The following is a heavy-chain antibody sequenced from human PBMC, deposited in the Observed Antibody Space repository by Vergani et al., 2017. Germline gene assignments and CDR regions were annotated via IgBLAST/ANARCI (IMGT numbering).Heavy chain of an antibody. D-gene: IGHD3-3*01. CDR1: GFIFSNYW. CDR2: IRQDGSEK. CDR3: ARGEKRITIFGMVYY. Sequence: EVQLVESGGGLVQPGGSLRLSCAASGFIFSNYWMSWVRQAPGKGLEWVANIRQDGSEKYYVDSLKGRLTISRDNAKNTLYLQMNSLRAEDTAVYYCARGEKRITIFGMVYYWGQGTLVTVSS. V-gene: IGHV3-7*01. J-gene: IGHJ4*02.